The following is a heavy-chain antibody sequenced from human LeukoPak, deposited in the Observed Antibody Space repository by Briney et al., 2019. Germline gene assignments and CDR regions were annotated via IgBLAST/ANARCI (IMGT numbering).Heavy chain of an antibody. CDR1: GFTFSSYA. V-gene: IGHV3-30*04. CDR2: ISYDGSNK. D-gene: IGHD3-10*01. J-gene: IGHJ6*03. Sequence: GGSLRLSCAASGFTFSSYAMHWVRQAPGKGLEWVAVISYDGSNKYYADSVKGRFTISRDNSKNTLYLQMNSLRAEDTAVYYCARVRGGYDYMDVWGKGTTVTVSS. CDR3: ARVRGGYDYMDV.